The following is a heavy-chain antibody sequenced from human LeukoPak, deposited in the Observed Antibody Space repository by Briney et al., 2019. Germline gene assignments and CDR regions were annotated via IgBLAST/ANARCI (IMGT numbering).Heavy chain of an antibody. J-gene: IGHJ1*01. CDR2: INPNSGGT. Sequence: GASVKVSCKASVYSFTGYYMHWVRQAPGQGLEWMGWINPNSGGTNYAQKFQGRVTMTRDTSISTVYMGLSSLRSEDTAVYYCARGGGPLGEYFQHWGQGTLVTVSS. D-gene: IGHD2-15*01. V-gene: IGHV1-2*02. CDR3: ARGGGPLGEYFQH. CDR1: VYSFTGYY.